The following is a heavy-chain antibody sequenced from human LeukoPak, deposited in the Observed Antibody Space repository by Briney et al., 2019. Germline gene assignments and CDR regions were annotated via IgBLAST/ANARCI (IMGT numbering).Heavy chain of an antibody. CDR2: IKQDGSEK. CDR1: GSTFSSYW. Sequence: PGGSLRLSCAASGSTFSSYWMSWVRQAPGKGLEWVANIKQDGSEKYYVDSVKGRFTISRDNAKNSLYLQMNSLRAEDTAVYYCARARGGYCSSTSCRNPYYYYYMDVWGKGTTVTVSS. CDR3: ARARGGYCSSTSCRNPYYYYYMDV. V-gene: IGHV3-7*01. J-gene: IGHJ6*03. D-gene: IGHD2-2*01.